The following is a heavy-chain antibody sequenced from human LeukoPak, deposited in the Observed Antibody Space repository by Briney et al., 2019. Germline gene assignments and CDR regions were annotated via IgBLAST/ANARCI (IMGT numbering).Heavy chain of an antibody. CDR2: ISYDGSNK. CDR3: VRGNDYGGPHY. CDR1: GFTFSSHA. V-gene: IGHV3-30-3*01. Sequence: GRSLRLSCAASGFTFSSHAMHWVRQAPGKGLEWVAVISYDGSNKYYADSVKGRFTISRDNGKNALFLQMNSLRAEDAAVYYCVRGNDYGGPHYWGQGTLVTVSS. D-gene: IGHD4-23*01. J-gene: IGHJ4*02.